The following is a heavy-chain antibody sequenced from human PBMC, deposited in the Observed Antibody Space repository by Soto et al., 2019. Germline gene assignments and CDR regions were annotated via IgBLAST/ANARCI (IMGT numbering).Heavy chain of an antibody. CDR3: ARGPGSWYYYYMDV. J-gene: IGHJ6*03. V-gene: IGHV1-8*01. D-gene: IGHD6-13*01. CDR2: MNPNSGNT. CDR1: GYTFTSYD. Sequence: QVQLVQSGAEVKKPGASVKVSCKASGYTFTSYDINWVRQATGQGLEWMGWMNPNSGNTGYAQKSQGRVTMTRNTSISTADMELSSLRSEDTAVYYCARGPGSWYYYYMDVWGKGTTVTVSS.